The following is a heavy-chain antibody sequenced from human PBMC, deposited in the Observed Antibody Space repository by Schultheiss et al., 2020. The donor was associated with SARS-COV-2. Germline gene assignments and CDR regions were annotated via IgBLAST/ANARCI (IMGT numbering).Heavy chain of an antibody. Sequence: ASVKVSCKASGYTFTGYYMHWVRQAPGQGLEWMGWINPHTGGTNYEKNFEGRVTMTRDTSINTAYMELSSLGSDDTAVYYCARGGPAVDPASDKSVDYWGQGTLVTVSS. CDR1: GYTFTGYY. J-gene: IGHJ4*02. CDR2: INPHTGGT. CDR3: ARGGPAVDPASDKSVDY. D-gene: IGHD2-2*01. V-gene: IGHV1-2*02.